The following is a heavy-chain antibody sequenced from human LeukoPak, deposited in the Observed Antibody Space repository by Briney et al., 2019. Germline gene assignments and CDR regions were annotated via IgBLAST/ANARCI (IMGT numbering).Heavy chain of an antibody. CDR1: GGSFSGYY. V-gene: IGHV4-34*01. CDR2: INHSGST. J-gene: IGHJ5*02. Sequence: SETLSLTCAVYGGSFSGYYWSWIRQPPGKGLEWIGEINHSGSTNYNPSLKSRVTISLDTSKNQFSLKLSSVTAADTAVYYCARPRKRTTTVTSRFNWFDPWGQGTLVTVSS. D-gene: IGHD4-17*01. CDR3: ARPRKRTTTVTSRFNWFDP.